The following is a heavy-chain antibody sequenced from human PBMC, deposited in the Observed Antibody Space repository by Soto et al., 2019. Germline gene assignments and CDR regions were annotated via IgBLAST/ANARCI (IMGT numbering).Heavy chain of an antibody. CDR1: GFTFSSYS. CDR3: ARDYGSGTPSDY. J-gene: IGHJ4*02. CDR2: ISSSSSYI. Sequence: PGGSLRLSCAASGFTFSSYSMNWVRQAPGKGLEWVSSISSSSSYIYYADSVKGRFTISRDNAKNSLYLQMNSLRAEDTAVYYCARDYGSGTPSDYWGQGTLVTVSS. D-gene: IGHD3-10*01. V-gene: IGHV3-21*01.